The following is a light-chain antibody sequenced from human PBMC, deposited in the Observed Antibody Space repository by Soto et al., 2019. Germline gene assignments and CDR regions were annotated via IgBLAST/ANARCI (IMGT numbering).Light chain of an antibody. J-gene: IGLJ1*01. CDR3: SSYISIIPAYV. CDR1: SSDVGSYKF. Sequence: QSVLTQPASVSGSPGQSITISCTGSSSDVGSYKFVSWYQQHPGKAPKLMLYDVSNRPSGISNRFSGSTSGNTASLTISGLQAEDEADYYCSSYISIIPAYVFGTGTKVTVL. V-gene: IGLV2-14*01. CDR2: DVS.